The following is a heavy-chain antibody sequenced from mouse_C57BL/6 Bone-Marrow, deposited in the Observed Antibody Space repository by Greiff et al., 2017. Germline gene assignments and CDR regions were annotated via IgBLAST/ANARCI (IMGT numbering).Heavy chain of an antibody. CDR3: ARGVYYSNFLAY. CDR2: IYPRSGNT. D-gene: IGHD2-5*01. V-gene: IGHV1-81*01. Sequence: VQLQQSGAELARPGASVKLSCKASGYTFTSYGISWVKQRTGQGLEWIGEIYPRSGNTYYNEKFKGKATLTADKSSSTAYMELRSLTSEDSAVYFCARGVYYSNFLAYWGQGTLVTVSA. J-gene: IGHJ3*01. CDR1: GYTFTSYG.